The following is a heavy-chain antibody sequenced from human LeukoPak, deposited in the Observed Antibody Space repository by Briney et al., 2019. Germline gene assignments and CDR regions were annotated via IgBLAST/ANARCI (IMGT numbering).Heavy chain of an antibody. CDR3: ASDMSYSGYYIDY. J-gene: IGHJ4*02. V-gene: IGHV3-30-3*01. D-gene: IGHD3-3*01. Sequence: GGSLRLSCAASGFTFGSYAMHWVRQAPGKGLEWVALISYDGSNKYYADSVKGRFTISRDNSKNTLYLQMNSLSPEDTAVYYCASDMSYSGYYIDYWGQGTLVTVSS. CDR1: GFTFGSYA. CDR2: ISYDGSNK.